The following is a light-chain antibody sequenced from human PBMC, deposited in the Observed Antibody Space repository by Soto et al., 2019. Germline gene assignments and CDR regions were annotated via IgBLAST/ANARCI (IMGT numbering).Light chain of an antibody. CDR1: QSVSSY. CDR3: QQYGSSSWT. J-gene: IGKJ1*01. Sequence: LIQSPSPLSLSPGERATLSCRASQSVSSYLAWYQQKPGQAHRLLIYGTYSRATGIQDRFSGSGSGTEFTLTVRRLEPEDFAVYYCQQYGSSSWTFGQGTKVEIK. CDR2: GTY. V-gene: IGKV3-20*01.